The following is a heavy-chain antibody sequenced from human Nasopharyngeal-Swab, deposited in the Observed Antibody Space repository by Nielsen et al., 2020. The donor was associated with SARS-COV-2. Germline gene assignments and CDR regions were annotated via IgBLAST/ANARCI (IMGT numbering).Heavy chain of an antibody. CDR2: IVGSGDISGSGGNT. J-gene: IGHJ4*02. V-gene: IGHV3-23*01. CDR1: GSSFRTYG. D-gene: IGHD2/OR15-2a*01. Sequence: GRSLRLSCVASGSSFRTYGMSWVRQAPGKGLEWVAAIVGSGDISGSGGNTYYADSVKGRFTISRDNSKNTLSLQMNSLRAEDTAVYYCAKDLRGPYFFWGQGTLVTVSS. CDR3: AKDLRGPYFF.